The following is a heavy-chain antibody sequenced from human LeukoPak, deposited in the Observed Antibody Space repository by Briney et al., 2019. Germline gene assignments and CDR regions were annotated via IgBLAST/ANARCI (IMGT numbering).Heavy chain of an antibody. Sequence: PSETLSLTCTVSGGSISSYYWSWIRQPPGKGLEWIGYIYYSGSTNYNPSLKSRVTISVDTSKNQFSLKLSSVTAADTAVYYCARVYYSNSYDYWYFDLWGRGTLVTVSS. CDR3: ARVYYSNSYDYWYFDL. CDR2: IYYSGST. CDR1: GGSISSYY. D-gene: IGHD6-13*01. J-gene: IGHJ2*01. V-gene: IGHV4-59*01.